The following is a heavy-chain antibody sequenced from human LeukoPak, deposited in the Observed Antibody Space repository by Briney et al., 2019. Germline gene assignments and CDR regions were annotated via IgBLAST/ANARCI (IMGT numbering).Heavy chain of an antibody. Sequence: QSGGSLRLSCAASGFTISSNYMNWVRQAPGKGLEWVSAIHGGGSPYYADSVKGRFTISRDNSKNTLYLQMNSLRAEDTAVYYCARDLNTARFDYWGQGTLVTVSP. V-gene: IGHV3-66*01. J-gene: IGHJ4*02. CDR2: IHGGGSP. CDR3: ARDLNTARFDY. D-gene: IGHD5-18*01. CDR1: GFTISSNY.